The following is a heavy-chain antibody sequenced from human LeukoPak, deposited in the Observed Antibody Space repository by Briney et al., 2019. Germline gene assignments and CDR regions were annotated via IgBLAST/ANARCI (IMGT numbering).Heavy chain of an antibody. Sequence: GGSLRLSCAASGFTFNNYGMHWVRQAPGKGLEWVAVISYDGSNKYYADSVKGRFTISRDNAKNSLYLQMNSLRAEDTALYYCARDNGIVGASAYYYYYYMDVWGKGTTVTVSS. D-gene: IGHD1-26*01. J-gene: IGHJ6*03. CDR1: GFTFNNYG. CDR2: ISYDGSNK. V-gene: IGHV3-30*03. CDR3: ARDNGIVGASAYYYYYYMDV.